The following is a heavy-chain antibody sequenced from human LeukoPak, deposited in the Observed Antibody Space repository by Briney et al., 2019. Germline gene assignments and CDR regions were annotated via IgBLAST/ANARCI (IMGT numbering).Heavy chain of an antibody. CDR1: GFTFSSYA. V-gene: IGHV3-23*01. Sequence: GGSLRLSCAASGFTFSSYAMSWVRQAPGKGLEWVSAISGSGGSTYYADSVKGRFTISRDNSKNTLYLQMNSLRAEDTAVYYCVKVPYSGYDYFDYWGQGTLVTVSS. D-gene: IGHD5-12*01. J-gene: IGHJ4*02. CDR3: VKVPYSGYDYFDY. CDR2: ISGSGGST.